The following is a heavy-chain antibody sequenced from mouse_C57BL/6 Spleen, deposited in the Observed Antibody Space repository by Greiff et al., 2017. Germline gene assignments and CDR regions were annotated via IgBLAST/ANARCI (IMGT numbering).Heavy chain of an antibody. CDR3: ARRAGSSSDWYFDV. J-gene: IGHJ1*03. D-gene: IGHD1-1*01. CDR1: GYSFTDYN. Sequence: VQLKESGPELVKPGASVKISCKASGYSFTDYNMNWVKQSNGKSLEWIGVINPNYGTTSYNHKFKGKATLTVDQSSSTAYMQLNSLTSEDSAVYYCARRAGSSSDWYFDVWGTGTTVTVSS. V-gene: IGHV1-39*01. CDR2: INPNYGTT.